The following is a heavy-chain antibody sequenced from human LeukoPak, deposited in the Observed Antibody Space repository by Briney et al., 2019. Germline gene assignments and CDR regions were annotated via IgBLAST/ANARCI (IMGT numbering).Heavy chain of an antibody. D-gene: IGHD6-19*01. CDR2: FDPEDGET. J-gene: IGHJ4*02. CDR3: ARALSIAVAGTSDY. V-gene: IGHV1-24*01. CDR1: GYTLTELS. Sequence: ASVKVPCKVSGYTLTELSMHWVRQAPGKGLEWMGGFDPEDGETIYAQKFQGRVTMTEDTSTSTAYMELRSLRSDDTAVYYCARALSIAVAGTSDYWGQGTLVTVSS.